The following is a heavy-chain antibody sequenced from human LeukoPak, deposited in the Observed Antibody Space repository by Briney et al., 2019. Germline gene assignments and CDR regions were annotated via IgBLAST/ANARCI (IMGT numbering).Heavy chain of an antibody. CDR2: ISGRGGST. J-gene: IGHJ5*02. CDR3: AKDWIAAPSNWFDP. Sequence: GGSLRLSCAAWGFTFSSYGMSWVRQARGKGLEGVSAISGRGGSTYYADSVKGRFTISRDNSKNTLYLQMNSLRAEDTAVYYCAKDWIAAPSNWFDPRGQGTLVTVSS. CDR1: GFTFSSYG. V-gene: IGHV3-23*01. D-gene: IGHD6-13*01.